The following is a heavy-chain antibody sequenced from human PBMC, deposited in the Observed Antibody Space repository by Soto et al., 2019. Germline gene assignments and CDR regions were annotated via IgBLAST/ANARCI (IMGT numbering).Heavy chain of an antibody. CDR1: GGSFSSSSYY. D-gene: IGHD6-6*01. J-gene: IGHJ5*02. Sequence: WEPLCLTCTVSGGSFSSSSYYWGWIRQPPGKGLEWIGIIYYSGSSYYNPSLKRRLTISADTSKNKFSHQLSSVTAADTAVYYCGRHSLEHSAFEDWFDPWGQGTLVTVSS. CDR3: GRHSLEHSAFEDWFDP. CDR2: IYYSGSS. V-gene: IGHV4-39*01.